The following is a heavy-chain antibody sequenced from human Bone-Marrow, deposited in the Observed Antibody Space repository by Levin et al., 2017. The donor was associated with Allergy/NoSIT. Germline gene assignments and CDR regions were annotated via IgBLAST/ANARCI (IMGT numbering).Heavy chain of an antibody. D-gene: IGHD2-15*01. CDR3: ARDFCGGGSCSLFDS. CDR2: VYPTGST. J-gene: IGHJ4*02. CDR1: GDSISNSTEY. V-gene: IGHV4-61*02. Sequence: PSETLSLTCSVSGDSISNSTEYWSWLRQPAGKALEWIGRVYPTGSTVYNPSLNSRVIISVDTSRNQFSLELTSVTAADTAIYYCARDFCGGGSCSLFDSWGQGMLVTVTS.